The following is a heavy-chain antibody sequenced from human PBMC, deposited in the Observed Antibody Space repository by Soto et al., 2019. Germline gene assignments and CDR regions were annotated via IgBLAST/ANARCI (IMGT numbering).Heavy chain of an antibody. V-gene: IGHV3-30-3*01. D-gene: IGHD3-10*01. J-gene: IGHJ6*02. CDR1: GLTFSSFS. CDR2: ISNDESNK. Sequence: QVQLVESGGGVVQPGRSLRLSCAASGLTFSSFSMHWVRQAPGKGLEWVALISNDESNKDYADSVKGRFTISRDTSKNTLYLQLNSLRPEDTAVYYCARAPINMGRAGNYYYYDGMDVWGQGTTVTVS. CDR3: ARAPINMGRAGNYYYYDGMDV.